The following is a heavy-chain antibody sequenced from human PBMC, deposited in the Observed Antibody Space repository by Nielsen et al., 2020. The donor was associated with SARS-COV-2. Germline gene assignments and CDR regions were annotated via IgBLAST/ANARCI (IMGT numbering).Heavy chain of an antibody. J-gene: IGHJ6*02. Sequence: ASVKVSCKASDYSFTTVGIHWVRQTPGQGLEWMGWLSTHNGHTAYAQNLQGRVTMTTDTSTSTAYVELRSLRSDDTAVYFCARDEASRGFPSSYYYGMDVWGQGTTVTVS. CDR1: DYSFTTVG. V-gene: IGHV1-18*01. CDR3: ARDEASRGFPSSYYYGMDV. CDR2: LSTHNGHT. D-gene: IGHD3-22*01.